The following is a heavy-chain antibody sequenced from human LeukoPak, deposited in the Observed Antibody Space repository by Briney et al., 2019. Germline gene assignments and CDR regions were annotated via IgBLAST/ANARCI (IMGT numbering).Heavy chain of an antibody. CDR2: IYSGGST. Sequence: GGSLRLSCAASGFSVSSNFMSWVRQAPGKGLEWVSIIYSGGSTHYADSVKGRFTISRDNSKNTLYLQMSSLRAEDTAVYYCARDIACNYDSSGYSYVYWGQGTLVTVSS. J-gene: IGHJ4*02. CDR3: ARDIACNYDSSGYSYVY. D-gene: IGHD3-22*01. CDR1: GFSVSSNF. V-gene: IGHV3-53*01.